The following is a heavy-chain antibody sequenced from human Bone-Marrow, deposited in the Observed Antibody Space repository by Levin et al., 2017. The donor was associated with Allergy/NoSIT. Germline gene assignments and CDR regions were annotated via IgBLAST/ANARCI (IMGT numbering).Heavy chain of an antibody. D-gene: IGHD2-2*01. Sequence: GGSLRLSCAASGFTLSSYGMHWVRQAPGKGLEWVAVISYDGTNKYYADSVKGRFTISRDNSKNTLYLQMNSLRPEDTAVYYCAKDQRGGYYSSSSCYLAMDVWGQGITVTVSS. V-gene: IGHV3-30*18. CDR2: ISYDGTNK. J-gene: IGHJ6*02. CDR3: AKDQRGGYYSSSSCYLAMDV. CDR1: GFTLSSYG.